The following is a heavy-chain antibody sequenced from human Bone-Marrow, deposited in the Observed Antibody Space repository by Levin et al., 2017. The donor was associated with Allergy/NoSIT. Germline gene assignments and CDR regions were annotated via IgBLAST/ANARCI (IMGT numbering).Heavy chain of an antibody. CDR2: IYSAGST. CDR3: AASTALLIFDY. V-gene: IGHV3-66*01. Sequence: SGGSLRLSCAASGFTVSSHYMSWVRQAPGKGLEWVSIIYSAGSTYYADSVKDRVTISRDDSKNTLFLQMDSLRAEDTAVYFCAASTALLIFDYWGPGALVTVSS. D-gene: IGHD2-15*01. J-gene: IGHJ4*02. CDR1: GFTVSSHY.